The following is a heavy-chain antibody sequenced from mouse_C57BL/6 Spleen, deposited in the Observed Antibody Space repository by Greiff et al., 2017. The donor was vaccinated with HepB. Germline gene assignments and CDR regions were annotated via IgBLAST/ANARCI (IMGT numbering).Heavy chain of an antibody. CDR1: GYAFSSSW. J-gene: IGHJ2*01. Sequence: VQLQQSGPELVKPGASVKISCKASGYAFSSSWMNWVKQRPGKGLEWIGRIYPGDGDTNYNGKFKGKATLTADKSSSTAYMQLSSLTSEDSAVYFCARYHDYDGYWGQGTTLTVSS. D-gene: IGHD2-4*01. V-gene: IGHV1-82*01. CDR2: IYPGDGDT. CDR3: ARYHDYDGY.